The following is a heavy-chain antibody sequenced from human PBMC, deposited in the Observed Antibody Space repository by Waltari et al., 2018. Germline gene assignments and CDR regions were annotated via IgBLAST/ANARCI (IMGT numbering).Heavy chain of an antibody. CDR2: ITSVANT. CDR1: GFRFSDYA. Sequence: EVQLLESGGGLVQPGGSRRLSCEGSGFRFSDYAMTWVRQATGKGLEWVSSITSVANTHYADSVKGRFTISRDNSKNTLYLQMNSLRAEDTALYYCTNLKQRLPWGQGTMVTVSS. D-gene: IGHD6-25*01. J-gene: IGHJ4*02. CDR3: TNLKQRLP. V-gene: IGHV3-23*01.